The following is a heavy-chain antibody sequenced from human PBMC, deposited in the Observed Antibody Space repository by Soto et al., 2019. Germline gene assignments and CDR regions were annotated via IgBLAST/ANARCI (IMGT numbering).Heavy chain of an antibody. Sequence: GASVKVSCKASGYTFTSYDINWVRQATGQGLEWMGWMNPNSGNTGYAQKFQGRVTMTRNTSISTAYMELSSLRSEDTAVYYCARGRKQYQLLFYYYYYMDVWGKGTTVTVSS. CDR1: GYTFTSYD. J-gene: IGHJ6*03. D-gene: IGHD2-2*01. V-gene: IGHV1-8*01. CDR3: ARGRKQYQLLFYYYYYMDV. CDR2: MNPNSGNT.